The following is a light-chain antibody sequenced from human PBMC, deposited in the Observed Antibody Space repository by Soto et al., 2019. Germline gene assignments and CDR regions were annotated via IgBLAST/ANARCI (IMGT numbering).Light chain of an antibody. Sequence: QSALTQPASVSGSPGQSITISCTGTSSDVGSYNLVSWYQQHPGKAPKLMIYEVSKRPSGVSNRFSSFKSGNTASLTFSGLQAEDEADYYCCSYAGSRYVFGTGTKVTVL. V-gene: IGLV2-23*02. CDR1: SSDVGSYNL. CDR2: EVS. CDR3: CSYAGSRYV. J-gene: IGLJ1*01.